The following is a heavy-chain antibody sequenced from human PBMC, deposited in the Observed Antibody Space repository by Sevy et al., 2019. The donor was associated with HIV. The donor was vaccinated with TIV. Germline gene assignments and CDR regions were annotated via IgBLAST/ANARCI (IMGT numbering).Heavy chain of an antibody. CDR1: GFSFDSYG. Sequence: GGSLRLSCAVSGFSFDSYGMTWVRQAPGKGLEWVSGISGSGTRTYYAYSVKGRFSISRDNSKNRLYLQMNSLRSEDMAIYYRAKGGGGHYDPDEIGYYFYYYNMDVWGKGTTVTVSS. CDR2: ISGSGTRT. J-gene: IGHJ6*03. D-gene: IGHD3-22*01. CDR3: AKGGGGHYDPDEIGYYFYYYNMDV. V-gene: IGHV3-23*01.